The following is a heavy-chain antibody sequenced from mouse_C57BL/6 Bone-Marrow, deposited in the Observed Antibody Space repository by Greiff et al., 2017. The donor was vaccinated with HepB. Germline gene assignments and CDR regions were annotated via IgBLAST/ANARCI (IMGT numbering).Heavy chain of an antibody. J-gene: IGHJ4*01. V-gene: IGHV1-64*01. Sequence: QVQLQQPGAELVKPGASVKLSCKASGYTFTSYWMHWVKQRPGQGLEWIGMIHPNSGSTNYNEKFKSKATLTVDKSSSTAYMQLSSLTSEDSAVYDCAREDWDYAMDYWGRGTAVTVSS. CDR2: IHPNSGST. CDR3: AREDWDYAMDY. D-gene: IGHD4-1*01. CDR1: GYTFTSYW.